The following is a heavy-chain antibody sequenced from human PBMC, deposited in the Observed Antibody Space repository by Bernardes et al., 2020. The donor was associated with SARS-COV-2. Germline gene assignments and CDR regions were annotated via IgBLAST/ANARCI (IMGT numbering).Heavy chain of an antibody. V-gene: IGHV3-74*03. CDR1: GFTVSVYW. Sequence: GRSLRVFCAASGFTVSVYWMHWVRQAPGKGLVWVARVNSDGSRITYADSVKGRFTISRDNAKNTLYLQMNSLRAEDTAVYYCAREEGYVLGLSYHYYGMDVWGQGTTVTVSS. CDR3: AREEGYVLGLSYHYYGMDV. CDR2: VNSDGSRI. J-gene: IGHJ6*02. D-gene: IGHD5-12*01.